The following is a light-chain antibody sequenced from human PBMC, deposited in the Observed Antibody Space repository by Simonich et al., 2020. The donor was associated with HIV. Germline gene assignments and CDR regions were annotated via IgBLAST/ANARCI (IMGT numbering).Light chain of an antibody. V-gene: IGKV1-5*03. CDR1: QSISSW. J-gene: IGKJ4*01. CDR2: KAS. Sequence: DIQMTQSPFTLSASVGDRVTITCRSSQSISSWLAWYQQKPGKAPKLLVYKASSLESVVPSRFSGSGSVTEFTLTISSLQPDDFATYYCQQYNSYSLTFGGGTKVEIK. CDR3: QQYNSYSLT.